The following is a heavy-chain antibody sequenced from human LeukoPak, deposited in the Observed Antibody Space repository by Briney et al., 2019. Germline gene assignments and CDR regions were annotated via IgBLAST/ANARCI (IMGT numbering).Heavy chain of an antibody. Sequence: GGSLRLSCAASGFTFSSYAMSWVHQAPGKGLEWVSAISGSGGSTYYADSVKGRFTISRDNSKNTLYLQMNSLRAEDTAVYYCAKAPNVYCSSTSCPEYFQHWGQGTLVTVSS. V-gene: IGHV3-23*01. CDR2: ISGSGGST. CDR3: AKAPNVYCSSTSCPEYFQH. D-gene: IGHD2-2*01. CDR1: GFTFSSYA. J-gene: IGHJ1*01.